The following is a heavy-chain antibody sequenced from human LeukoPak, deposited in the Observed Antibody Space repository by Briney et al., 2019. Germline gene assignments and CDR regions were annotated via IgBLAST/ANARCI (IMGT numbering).Heavy chain of an antibody. CDR2: ISGSGGST. J-gene: IGHJ4*02. V-gene: IGHV3-23*01. D-gene: IGHD3-10*01. CDR3: AKDQRITMVRGVIGLFDY. CDR1: GFTFSSYA. Sequence: PGGSLRLSWAASGFTFSSYAMSWVRQAAGKGLEWVSAISGSGGSTYYADSVKGRFTISRDNSKNTMYLQMNSLRAEDTAVYYCAKDQRITMVRGVIGLFDYWGQGTLVTVSS.